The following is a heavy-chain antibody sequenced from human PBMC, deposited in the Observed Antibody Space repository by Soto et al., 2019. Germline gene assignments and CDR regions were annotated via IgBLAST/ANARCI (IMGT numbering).Heavy chain of an antibody. V-gene: IGHV1-69*01. CDR1: GGTFNNYP. CDR3: ARGSVYSGDDHYYYFDMDV. Sequence: QVQLVQSGAEVKKPGSSVKVSCKASGGTFNNYPITWVRQAPGEGIEWMGGSIPIFGTANYEQKFQGRVTIRVDESTSKAYMELGSLRSEYTAVYYGARGSVYSGDDHYYYFDMDVWGQGTTVTVSS. D-gene: IGHD5-12*01. CDR2: SIPIFGTA. J-gene: IGHJ6*02.